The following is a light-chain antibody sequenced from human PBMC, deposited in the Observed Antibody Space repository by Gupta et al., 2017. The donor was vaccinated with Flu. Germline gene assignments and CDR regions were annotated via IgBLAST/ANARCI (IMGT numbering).Light chain of an antibody. V-gene: IGKV1-8*01. CDR1: QGISSY. J-gene: IGKJ4*01. Sequence: AIRITQSPSSLSASTGDRVTITCRASQGISSYLAWYKQKPGKAPKLLIYAASTWQSGVPSRFSGSGYGKDLTLTISCRQSEDFASYYCQQNDSYPQITFGGGTKVDIK. CDR3: QQNDSYPQIT. CDR2: AAS.